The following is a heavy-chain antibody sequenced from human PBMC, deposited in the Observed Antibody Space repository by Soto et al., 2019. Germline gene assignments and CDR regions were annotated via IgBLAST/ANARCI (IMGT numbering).Heavy chain of an antibody. D-gene: IGHD3-9*01. Sequence: GGSLRLSCAASGFTFSSYAMSWVRQAPGKGLEWVSAISGSGGSTYYADSVKGRFTISRDNSKNTLYLQMNSLRAEDTAVYYCAKDEPYYDILTGYYRGDAFDIWGQGTMVTVSS. J-gene: IGHJ3*02. V-gene: IGHV3-23*01. CDR2: ISGSGGST. CDR3: AKDEPYYDILTGYYRGDAFDI. CDR1: GFTFSSYA.